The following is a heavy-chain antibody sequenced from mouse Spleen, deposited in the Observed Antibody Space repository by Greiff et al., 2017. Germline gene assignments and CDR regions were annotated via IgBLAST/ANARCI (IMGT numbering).Heavy chain of an antibody. CDR3: AREGYYDGSHDY. J-gene: IGHJ2*01. V-gene: IGHV1-22*01. D-gene: IGHD1-1*01. CDR2: INPNNGGT. CDR1: GYTFTDYN. Sequence: LVEPGDSVKISCKASGYTFTDYNMHWVKQSHGKSLEWIGYINPNNGGTSYNQKFKGKATLTVNKSSSTAYMELRSLTSEDSAVYYCAREGYYDGSHDYWGQGTTRTVSS.